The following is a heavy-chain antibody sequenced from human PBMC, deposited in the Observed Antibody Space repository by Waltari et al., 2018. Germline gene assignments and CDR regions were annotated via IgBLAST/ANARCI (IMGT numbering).Heavy chain of an antibody. CDR3: ARGAWGYVGPYGMDV. J-gene: IGHJ6*02. CDR1: GFTFSSYS. D-gene: IGHD1-26*01. Sequence: EVQLVESGGGLVQPGGSLRLSCAASGFTFSSYSMNWVRQAPGKGLEWVSYISSSRSTIYYADSVKGRFTISRDNAKNSLYLQMNSLRAEDTAVYYCARGAWGYVGPYGMDVWGQGTTVTVSS. CDR2: ISSSRSTI. V-gene: IGHV3-48*01.